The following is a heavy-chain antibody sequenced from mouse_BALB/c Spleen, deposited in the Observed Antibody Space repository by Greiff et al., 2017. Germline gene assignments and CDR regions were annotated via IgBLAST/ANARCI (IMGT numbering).Heavy chain of an antibody. CDR2: ISNGGGST. Sequence: EVKLMESGGGLVQPGGSLKLSCAASGFTFSSYTMSWVRQTPEKRLEWVAYISNGGGSTYYPDTVKGRFTISRDNAKNTLYLQMSSLKSEDTAMYYCARHYYGYDGWGQGTLVTVSA. J-gene: IGHJ3*01. V-gene: IGHV5-12-2*01. CDR1: GFTFSSYT. CDR3: ARHYYGYDG. D-gene: IGHD2-2*01.